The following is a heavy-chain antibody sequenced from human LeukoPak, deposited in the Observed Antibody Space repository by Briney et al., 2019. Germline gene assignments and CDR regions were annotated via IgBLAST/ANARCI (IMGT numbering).Heavy chain of an antibody. Sequence: ASVKVSCKASGYTFTSYYMHWVRQAPGQGLEWMGIINPSGGSTSYAQKFQGRVTMTRDMSTSTVYMELSSLRSEDTAVYYCARVRSSWYAYYFDYWAREPWSPSPQ. D-gene: IGHD6-13*01. CDR2: INPSGGST. V-gene: IGHV1-46*01. J-gene: IGHJ4*02. CDR1: GYTFTSYY. CDR3: ARVRSSWYAYYFDY.